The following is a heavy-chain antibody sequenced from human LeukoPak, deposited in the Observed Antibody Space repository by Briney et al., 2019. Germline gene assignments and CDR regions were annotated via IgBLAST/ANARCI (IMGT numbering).Heavy chain of an antibody. CDR2: ISYSGTT. CDR1: GGSIRSYY. V-gene: IGHV4-59*04. CDR3: ARHPGSSGPENRRAFDI. Sequence: SETLSLTCTVSGGSIRSYYWNWIRQPPGKGLEWIAAISYSGTTFYNPSLKSRVTISVDTSKDQFSLKLTSVTAADTAVYYCARHPGSSGPENRRAFDIWGQGTMVTVST. D-gene: IGHD1-26*01. J-gene: IGHJ3*02.